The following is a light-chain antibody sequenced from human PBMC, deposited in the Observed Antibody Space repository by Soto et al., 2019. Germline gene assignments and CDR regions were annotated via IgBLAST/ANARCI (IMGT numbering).Light chain of an antibody. CDR1: QSVSSSY. J-gene: IGKJ5*01. Sequence: IVLTHSPATLSLSPWERATLSCWASQSVSSSYLAWYQQKPGLAPRLLIYDASSRATGIPDRFSGSGSGTDFTLTISRLEPEDFAVYYCQQYGSSPRITFGQGTRLEIK. CDR2: DAS. CDR3: QQYGSSPRIT. V-gene: IGKV3D-20*01.